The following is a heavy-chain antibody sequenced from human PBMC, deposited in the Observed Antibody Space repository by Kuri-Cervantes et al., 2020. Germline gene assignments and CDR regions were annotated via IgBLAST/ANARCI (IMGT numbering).Heavy chain of an antibody. CDR3: ARVLRYFDYWFDP. J-gene: IGHJ5*02. D-gene: IGHD3-9*01. CDR1: GYTFTGYY. Sequence: SVNVSCKASGYTFTGYYMHLVRQAPGQGLEWMGWINPNSGGTNYAQKFHGRDTMSRDTSISTAYMELSRLRSDAPALYYCARVLRYFDYWFDPWGQGTLVTVSS. V-gene: IGHV1-2*02. CDR2: INPNSGGT.